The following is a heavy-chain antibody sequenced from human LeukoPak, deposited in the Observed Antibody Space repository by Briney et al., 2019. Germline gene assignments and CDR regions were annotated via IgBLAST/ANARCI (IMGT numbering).Heavy chain of an antibody. D-gene: IGHD5/OR15-5a*01. Sequence: GGSLRLSCTESGFTFSRYGMHWVRQAPGKGLEWVAFIRYDGSDKNYADSVKGRFTVSRDNSKSALYLQTNSLRPEDTAVYYCTRDAVAYSSVYGAGKYFDDWGQGTLVTVSS. CDR1: GFTFSRYG. CDR3: TRDAVAYSSVYGAGKYFDD. J-gene: IGHJ4*02. V-gene: IGHV3-30*02. CDR2: IRYDGSDK.